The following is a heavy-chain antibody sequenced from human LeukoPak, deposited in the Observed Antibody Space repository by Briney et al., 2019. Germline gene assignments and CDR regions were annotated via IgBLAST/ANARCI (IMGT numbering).Heavy chain of an antibody. D-gene: IGHD1-20*01. V-gene: IGHV4-59*01. CDR2: IHYSGSS. CDR1: GVSISSYY. J-gene: IGHJ4*02. CDR3: ARGPLYDWNYFDY. Sequence: PSETLSLTCSVSGVSISSYYWSWIRQPPGKGLEWIGYIHYSGSSNYNPSLRGRVTISVDTSKNQFSLKLSSVTAADTALYYCARGPLYDWNYFDYWGQGTLVTVSS.